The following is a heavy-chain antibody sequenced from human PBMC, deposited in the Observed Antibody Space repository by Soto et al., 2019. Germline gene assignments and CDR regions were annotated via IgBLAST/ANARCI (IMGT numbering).Heavy chain of an antibody. CDR2: ISSSGSAI. D-gene: IGHD2-2*01. J-gene: IGHJ3*02. Sequence: WGSLRLSCAASGFTFSDYYMTWIRQAPGKGLEWVSYISSSGSAIYYADSVKGRFTISRDNAKNSLYLQMNSLRAADTAVYFCARELAPAAMADGFDIWGQGTMVTVSS. V-gene: IGHV3-11*01. CDR1: GFTFSDYY. CDR3: ARELAPAAMADGFDI.